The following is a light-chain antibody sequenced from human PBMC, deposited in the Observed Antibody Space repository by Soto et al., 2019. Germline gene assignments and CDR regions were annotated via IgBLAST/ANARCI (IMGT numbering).Light chain of an antibody. CDR1: SSDVGGYNY. Sequence: QSALTQPRSVSGSPEQSVTISCTGASSDVGGYNYVSWYQQHPGKAPKLRIYDVSKRPSGVPDRFSGSKSGNTASLTISGLQTEDEADYYCCSYAGRYTYVFGTGTQLTVL. CDR2: DVS. CDR3: CSYAGRYTYV. J-gene: IGLJ1*01. V-gene: IGLV2-11*01.